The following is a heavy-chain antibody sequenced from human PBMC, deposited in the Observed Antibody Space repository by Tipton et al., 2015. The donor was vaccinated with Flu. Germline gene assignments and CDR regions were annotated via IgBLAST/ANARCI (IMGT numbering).Heavy chain of an antibody. J-gene: IGHJ4*02. Sequence: QLVQSGAEVKKPGASVKVSCKASGYPFTDYYIHWVRQAPGQGLEWMGWINPNSGGTAYAQKFEGRVTMTRDTSSSTAYLELTRLESDDTAVYYCARDAPLFAYWGQGTLVTVSS. V-gene: IGHV1-2*02. CDR3: ARDAPLFAY. CDR2: INPNSGGT. CDR1: GYPFTDYY.